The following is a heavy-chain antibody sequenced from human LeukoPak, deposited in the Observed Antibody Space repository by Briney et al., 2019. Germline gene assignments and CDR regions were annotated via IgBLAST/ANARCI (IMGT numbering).Heavy chain of an antibody. CDR2: ISNSGGDT. V-gene: IGHV3-23*01. CDR3: AKSIARGYYYGMDV. J-gene: IGHJ6*02. CDR1: GFTFSSYA. Sequence: PGGSLRLSCAASGFTFSSYAMSWVRQAPGKGLEWVAAISNSGGDTFYSDSGKGRFTIARDNSKNTLYLQMNSLRAEDTAVYYCAKSIARGYYYGMDVWGQGTTVTVSS. D-gene: IGHD2-21*01.